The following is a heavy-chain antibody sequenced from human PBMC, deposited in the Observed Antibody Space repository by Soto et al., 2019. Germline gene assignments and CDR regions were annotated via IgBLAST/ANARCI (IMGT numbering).Heavy chain of an antibody. D-gene: IGHD1-26*01. V-gene: IGHV4-39*01. CDR2: ISHSGNT. J-gene: IGHJ4*02. Sequence: SETLSLTCTVSGGSITSNNIYWGWIRQPPGKGLEWIGSISHSGNTFYNPSLKSRVTISVDTSKNQFSLKLSSVTAADTAVYYCASHRGSYYSGTDYWGQGTLVTVS. CDR3: ASHRGSYYSGTDY. CDR1: GGSITSNNIY.